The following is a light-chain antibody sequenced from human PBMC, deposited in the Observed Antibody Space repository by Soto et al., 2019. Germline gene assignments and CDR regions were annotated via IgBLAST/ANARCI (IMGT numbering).Light chain of an antibody. CDR1: QSVRSN. Sequence: EIVMTQSPATLSVSPGERVTLSCRASQSVRSNLAWYQQKPGQAPRLLIYGASTRATGIPARFGGSGSGTEFTLIISSLQSEDFAVYYCQQYNNWPLLTFGGGTKVDIK. J-gene: IGKJ4*01. CDR3: QQYNNWPLLT. CDR2: GAS. V-gene: IGKV3D-15*01.